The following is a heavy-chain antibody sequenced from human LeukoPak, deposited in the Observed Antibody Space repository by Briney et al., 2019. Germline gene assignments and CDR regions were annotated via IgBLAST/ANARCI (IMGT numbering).Heavy chain of an antibody. CDR3: ARVGRIQYFDC. J-gene: IGHJ4*02. CDR1: EFTFSSYE. CDR2: ISGGGDTT. Sequence: GGSLRLSCSASEFTFSSYEMNWVRQAPGRGLEWVSYISGGGDTTLYADSVKGRFTTSRDNAKNSLYLQLTSLRAEDTAVYYCARVGRIQYFDCWGQGTLVTVSS. D-gene: IGHD5-18*01. V-gene: IGHV3-48*03.